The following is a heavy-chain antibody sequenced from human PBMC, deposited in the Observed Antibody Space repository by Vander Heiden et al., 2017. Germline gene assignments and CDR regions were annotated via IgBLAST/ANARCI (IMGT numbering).Heavy chain of an antibody. D-gene: IGHD3-22*01. V-gene: IGHV1-46*01. Sequence: QVQLVQSGAEVKKPGASVKVSCKASGYTFTSYYMHWVRQAAGQGLEWMGIINPSGGSTSYAQKFQGRVTMTRDTSTSTVYMELSSLRSEDTAVYYCARDGGYYYDSSGYSLGNWGQGTLVTVSS. CDR2: INPSGGST. CDR3: ARDGGYYYDSSGYSLGN. CDR1: GYTFTSYY. J-gene: IGHJ4*02.